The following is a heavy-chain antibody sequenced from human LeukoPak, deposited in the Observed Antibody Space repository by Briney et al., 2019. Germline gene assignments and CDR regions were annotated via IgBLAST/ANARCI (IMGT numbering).Heavy chain of an antibody. Sequence: SETLSLTCTVSGGSISSSSYYWGWIRQPPGKGLEWIGSIYYSGSTYYNPSLKSRVTISVDTSKNQFSLKLSSVTAADTAVYYCARTTARPYYDFWSGYLYCFDYWGQGTLVTVSS. J-gene: IGHJ4*02. CDR2: IYYSGST. D-gene: IGHD3-3*01. CDR1: GGSISSSSYY. CDR3: ARTTARPYYDFWSGYLYCFDY. V-gene: IGHV4-39*07.